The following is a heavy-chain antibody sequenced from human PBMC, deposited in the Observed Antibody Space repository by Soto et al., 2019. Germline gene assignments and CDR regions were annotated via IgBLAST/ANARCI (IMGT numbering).Heavy chain of an antibody. D-gene: IGHD3-22*01. CDR1: GGSISSSSYY. CDR2: IYYSGST. J-gene: IGHJ4*02. V-gene: IGHV4-39*01. Sequence: SETLSLTCTVSGGSISSSSYYWGWIRQAPGKGLEWIGRIYYSGSTYYNPSLKSRITISVDTSKNQFSLKLSSVTAADTAVYYCASGSVYDSSGYYSFPNWGQGTLVTVSS. CDR3: ASGSVYDSSGYYSFPN.